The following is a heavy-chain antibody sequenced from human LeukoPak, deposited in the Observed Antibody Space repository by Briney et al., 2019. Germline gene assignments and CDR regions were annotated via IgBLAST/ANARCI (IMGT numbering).Heavy chain of an antibody. Sequence: GGSLRLSCEASGFTFSSYAMSWVRQAPGKGLEWVSAISGSGGSTYYADSVKGRFTISRDNSKNTLYLQMNSLRAEDTAVYYCVTAPYGDYYYYMDVWGKGTTVTISS. J-gene: IGHJ6*03. CDR1: GFTFSSYA. CDR3: VTAPYGDYYYYMDV. CDR2: ISGSGGST. D-gene: IGHD4-17*01. V-gene: IGHV3-23*01.